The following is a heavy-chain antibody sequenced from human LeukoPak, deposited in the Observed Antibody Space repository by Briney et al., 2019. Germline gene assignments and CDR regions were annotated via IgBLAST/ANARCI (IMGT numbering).Heavy chain of an antibody. CDR1: GGSISSSSYY. D-gene: IGHD3-22*01. V-gene: IGHV4-39*07. CDR2: IYYSGST. Sequence: PSETLSLTCTVSGGSISSSSYYWGWIRQPPGKGLEGIGSIYYSGSTYYNLSLKSRVTISVDTSKTQFSLKLSSVTAADTAVYYCARGVSGYYPSTNYWGQGTLVTVSS. CDR3: ARGVSGYYPSTNY. J-gene: IGHJ4*02.